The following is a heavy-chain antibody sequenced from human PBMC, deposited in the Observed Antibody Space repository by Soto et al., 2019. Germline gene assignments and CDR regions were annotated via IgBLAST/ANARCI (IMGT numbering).Heavy chain of an antibody. CDR3: ASDPNWGSLDP. V-gene: IGHV1-18*01. CDR2: ISAYNGNR. D-gene: IGHD7-27*01. Sequence: ASVKVSCKASGYTFTSYGISWVRQAPGQVLEWMGWISAYNGNRNYAQKLQGRVTMTTDTSTSTAYMELRSLRSDDTAVYYCASDPNWGSLDPWGQGTMVTVSS. CDR1: GYTFTSYG. J-gene: IGHJ5*02.